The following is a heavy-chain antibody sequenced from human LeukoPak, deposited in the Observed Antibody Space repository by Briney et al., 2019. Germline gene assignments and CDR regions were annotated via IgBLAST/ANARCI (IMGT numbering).Heavy chain of an antibody. J-gene: IGHJ4*02. CDR1: GFTFSSYA. V-gene: IGHV3-23*01. CDR2: ISGSGGST. CDR3: AKVEGASKASVY. D-gene: IGHD1-1*01. Sequence: GGSLRLSCAASGFTFSSYAVTWVHQAPGKGLEWVSSISGSGGSTYYADSVKGRFTISRGNSKNTLYLQMYSLRAEDTAVYYCAKVEGASKASVYWGQGALVTVSS.